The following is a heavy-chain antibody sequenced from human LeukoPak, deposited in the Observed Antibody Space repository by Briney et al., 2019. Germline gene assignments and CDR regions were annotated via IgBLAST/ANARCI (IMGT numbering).Heavy chain of an antibody. V-gene: IGHV4-34*01. Sequence: SETLSLTCAVYGGSFSGYYWSWIRQPPGKGLEWIGEINHSGSTNYNPSLKSRVTISVDTSKNQFSLKLSSVTAADTAVYYCARFYMVASQFDYWGQGTLVTVSS. D-gene: IGHD5-12*01. CDR2: INHSGST. CDR1: GGSFSGYY. CDR3: ARFYMVASQFDY. J-gene: IGHJ4*02.